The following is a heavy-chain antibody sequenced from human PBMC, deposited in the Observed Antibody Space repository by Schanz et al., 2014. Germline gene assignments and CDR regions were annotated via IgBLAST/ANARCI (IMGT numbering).Heavy chain of an antibody. CDR2: IGGSGDST. D-gene: IGHD6-13*01. J-gene: IGHJ4*02. CDR1: GFTFSSYG. V-gene: IGHV3-23*04. Sequence: VQLVESGGGVVQPGRSLRLSCAASGFTFSSYGMHWVRQSPGKGLEWVSGIGGSGDSTHYADSVKGRFIISRDNSKNTLYLQVNSLRAEDTAVYFCARLDSSSWYPRYWGQGTLVTVSS. CDR3: ARLDSSSWYPRY.